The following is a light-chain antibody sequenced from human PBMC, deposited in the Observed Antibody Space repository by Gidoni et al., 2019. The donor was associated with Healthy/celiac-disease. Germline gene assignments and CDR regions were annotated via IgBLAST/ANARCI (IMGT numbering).Light chain of an antibody. V-gene: IGLV2-14*01. CDR3: SSYTSSSTRV. CDR1: SSDVGGYNY. Sequence: QSALTQPASASASPGQSITISCTGTSSDVGGYNYVSWYQQHPGKAPKLMIYEVSNRPSGVSNRFSGSKSCNTASLTISGLQAEDEADYYCSSYTSSSTRVFGGGTKLTVL. CDR2: EVS. J-gene: IGLJ3*02.